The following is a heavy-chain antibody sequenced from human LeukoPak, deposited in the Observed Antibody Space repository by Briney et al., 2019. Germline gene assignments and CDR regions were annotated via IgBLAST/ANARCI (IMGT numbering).Heavy chain of an antibody. CDR3: ARGYGSS. V-gene: IGHV3-48*03. D-gene: IGHD4-17*01. CDR2: ISISGTTI. Sequence: PGGSLRLSCAASGFTFSSYEMNWVRQAPGKGLEWVSYISISGTTIYYADSVKGRFTISRDNAKNSLYLQMNSLRAEDTAVYHCARGYGSSWGQGTLVTVSS. CDR1: GFTFSSYE. J-gene: IGHJ4*02.